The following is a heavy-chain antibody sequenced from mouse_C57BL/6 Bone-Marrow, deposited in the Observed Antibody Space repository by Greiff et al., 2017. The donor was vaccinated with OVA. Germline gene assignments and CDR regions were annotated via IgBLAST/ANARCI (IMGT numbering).Heavy chain of an antibody. CDR3: TRSRDYYAKDY. CDR2: ISSGGDYI. Sequence: EVQVVESGEGLVKPGGSLKLSCAASGFTFSSYAMSWVRQTPGKRLEWVAYISSGGDYIYYADTVKGRFTISRDNARNTLYLQMSSLKSEDTAMYYCTRSRDYYAKDYWGQGTSVTVSS. CDR1: GFTFSSYA. J-gene: IGHJ4*01. V-gene: IGHV5-9-1*02.